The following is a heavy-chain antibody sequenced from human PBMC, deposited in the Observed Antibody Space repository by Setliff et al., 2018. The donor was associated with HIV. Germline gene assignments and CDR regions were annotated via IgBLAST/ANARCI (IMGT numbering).Heavy chain of an antibody. CDR3: ARRGNYYASAFDY. D-gene: IGHD3-10*01. V-gene: IGHV1-18*01. J-gene: IGHJ4*02. CDR1: GYTFTTYG. CDR2: ISTYSDKT. Sequence: ASVKVSCKPSGYTFTTYGLSWVRQAPGQGLEWMGWISTYSDKTNYAQKLQGRLTMTTDTSTSTAYMDLRSLRSDDTAVYYCARRGNYYASAFDYWGQGTLVTVSS.